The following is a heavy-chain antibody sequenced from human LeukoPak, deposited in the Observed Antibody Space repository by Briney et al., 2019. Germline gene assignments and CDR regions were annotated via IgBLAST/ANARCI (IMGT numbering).Heavy chain of an antibody. CDR3: ARDGIAVAGTTLFDY. J-gene: IGHJ4*02. V-gene: IGHV3-9*01. CDR2: ISWNSGSI. Sequence: PGGSLRLSCAASGFTFDDYAMHWVRQAPGKGLEWVSGISWNSGSIGYADSVKGRFTISRDNAKNSLYLQMSSLRAEDTALYYCARDGIAVAGTTLFDYWGQGTLVTVSS. D-gene: IGHD6-19*01. CDR1: GFTFDDYA.